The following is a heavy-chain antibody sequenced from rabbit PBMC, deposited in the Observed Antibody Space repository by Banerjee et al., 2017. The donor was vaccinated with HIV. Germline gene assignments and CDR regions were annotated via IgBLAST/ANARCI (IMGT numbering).Heavy chain of an antibody. J-gene: IGHJ4*01. V-gene: IGHV1S43*01. CDR2: IYTSSGST. Sequence: QEQLVESGGGLVQPGGTLTLTCKASGIDFSSYSMCWVRQAPGKGLELIACIYTSSGSTWYASWVNGRFTISRSTSLNTVDLQMTSLTAADTATYFCVRAGVYAGSSSYTGFDFNLWGQGTLVTVS. D-gene: IGHD8-1*01. CDR1: GIDFSSYS. CDR3: VRAGVYAGSSSYTGFDFNL.